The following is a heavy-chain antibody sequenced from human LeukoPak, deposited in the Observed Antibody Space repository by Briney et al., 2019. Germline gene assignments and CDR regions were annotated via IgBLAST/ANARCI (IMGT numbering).Heavy chain of an antibody. J-gene: IGHJ4*02. Sequence: SETLSLTCIVSGGSISSTSYYWGWIRQSPGKGLEWIGSIHYRGTTYYNPSLLSRGTISVDTSKNQFSLKLNSVTAEDTAVYYCARENKYGGNDYWGQGTLVTVSS. CDR2: IHYRGTT. CDR1: GGSISSTSYY. CDR3: ARENKYGGNDY. D-gene: IGHD4-23*01. V-gene: IGHV4-39*07.